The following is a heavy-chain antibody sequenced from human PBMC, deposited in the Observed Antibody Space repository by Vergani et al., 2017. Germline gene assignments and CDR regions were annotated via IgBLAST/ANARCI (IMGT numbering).Heavy chain of an antibody. D-gene: IGHD4-11*01. J-gene: IGHJ6*03. CDR3: AKATVTTPYYYYMDV. Sequence: EVQLLESGGGLVQPGGSLRLSCAASGFTFSSYAMSWVRQPPGKVLEWFSAISGSGGSTYYAASVKGRFPISRDNAKNTLYLQMNSLRAEDTAVYYCAKATVTTPYYYYMDVWGKGTTVTVSS. V-gene: IGHV3-23*01. CDR1: GFTFSSYA. CDR2: ISGSGGST.